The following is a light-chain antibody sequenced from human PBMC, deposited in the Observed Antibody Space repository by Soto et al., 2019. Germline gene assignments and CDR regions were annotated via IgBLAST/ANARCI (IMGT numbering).Light chain of an antibody. Sequence: QSAPTQPPSASGSPGQSVTISCTGTSSDVGAYNYVSWYQQYPGKAPKLMIYEVTKRPSGVPDRFSGSKSDKTASLTVSGLQPEDEADYYCTSYAGSNIWVFGGGTKLTVL. CDR1: SSDVGAYNY. CDR3: TSYAGSNIWV. CDR2: EVT. V-gene: IGLV2-8*01. J-gene: IGLJ3*02.